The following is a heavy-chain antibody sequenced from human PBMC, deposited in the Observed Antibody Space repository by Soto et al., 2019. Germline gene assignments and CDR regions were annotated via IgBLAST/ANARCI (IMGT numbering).Heavy chain of an antibody. CDR3: ARGCSSRVHFCYYSYGMDV. D-gene: IGHD6-13*01. Sequence: GAPAKLTCKDPRYTNNGNSMHWARHATGKELESMGGIIPIFGTANYAQKFQGRVTITADKSTSTAYMELSSLRSEDTAVYYCARGCSSRVHFCYYSYGMDVLGKGTTVTV. CDR2: IIPIFGTA. CDR1: RYTNNGNS. J-gene: IGHJ6*01. V-gene: IGHV1-69*06.